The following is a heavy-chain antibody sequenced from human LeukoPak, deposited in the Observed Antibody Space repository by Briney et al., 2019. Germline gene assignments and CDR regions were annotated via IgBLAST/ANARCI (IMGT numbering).Heavy chain of an antibody. Sequence: SETLSLTCAVHGGAFSGYYWSWIRQPPGKGLEWIGEINHSGSTDYNPSLKSRVTISLDTSQNQFSLKLNSVTAADTAVYYCARDPSGYHIDAFDIWGQGTMVTVSS. V-gene: IGHV4-34*01. CDR1: GGAFSGYY. J-gene: IGHJ3*02. D-gene: IGHD3-3*01. CDR2: INHSGST. CDR3: ARDPSGYHIDAFDI.